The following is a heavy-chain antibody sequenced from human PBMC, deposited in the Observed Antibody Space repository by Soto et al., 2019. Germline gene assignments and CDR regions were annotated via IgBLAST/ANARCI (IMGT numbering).Heavy chain of an antibody. CDR1: GGSISSYY. CDR2: IYYSGST. CDR3: ARSSSSGWTQYDS. D-gene: IGHD6-19*01. V-gene: IGHV4-59*12. Sequence: SETLSLTCTVSGGSISSYYWSWIRQPPGKGLEWIGYIYYSGSTYYNPSLKSRVTISVDTSKNQFSLKLSSVTAADTAVYYCARSSSSGWTQYDSWGQGTLVTVSS. J-gene: IGHJ4*02.